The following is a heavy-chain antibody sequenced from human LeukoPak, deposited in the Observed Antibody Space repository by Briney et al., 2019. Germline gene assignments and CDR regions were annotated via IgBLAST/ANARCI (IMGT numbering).Heavy chain of an antibody. Sequence: GGSLRLSCAASGFTFRNYAMSWVRQAPGMGLEWVSSINAGGGSTYYADSVKGRFTISRDTSKNTLSLQMNGLRAEDTAVYYCAKATIGAADANFDYWGQGTRVTVSS. CDR2: INAGGGST. CDR1: GFTFRNYA. J-gene: IGHJ4*02. V-gene: IGHV3-23*01. D-gene: IGHD6-13*01. CDR3: AKATIGAADANFDY.